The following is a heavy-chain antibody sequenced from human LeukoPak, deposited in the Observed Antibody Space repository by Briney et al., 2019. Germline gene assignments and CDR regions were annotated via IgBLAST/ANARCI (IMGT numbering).Heavy chain of an antibody. CDR2: ISSSSSTI. CDR3: AREVDTAMVSYDY. CDR1: GFTFSSYS. J-gene: IGHJ4*02. D-gene: IGHD5-18*01. V-gene: IGHV3-48*01. Sequence: GGSLRLSCAASGFTFSSYSMNWVRQAPGKGLEWVSYISSSSSTIYYADSVKGRFTISRDNAKSSLYLQMNSLRAEDTAVYYCAREVDTAMVSYDYWGQGTLVTVSS.